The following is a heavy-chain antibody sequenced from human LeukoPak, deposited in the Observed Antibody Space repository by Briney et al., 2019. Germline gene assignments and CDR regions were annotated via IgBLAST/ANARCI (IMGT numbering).Heavy chain of an antibody. CDR1: GGSISSYY. J-gene: IGHJ6*03. D-gene: IGHD2-2*01. CDR3: AREGCSSTSCPTYYYYYMDV. V-gene: IGHV4-38-2*02. Sequence: PSETLSLTCTVSGGSISSYYWSWIWQPPGKGLEWIGSIYHSGSTYYNPSLKSRVTISVDTSKNQFSLKLSSVTAADTAVYYCAREGCSSTSCPTYYYYYMDVWGKGTTVTVSS. CDR2: IYHSGST.